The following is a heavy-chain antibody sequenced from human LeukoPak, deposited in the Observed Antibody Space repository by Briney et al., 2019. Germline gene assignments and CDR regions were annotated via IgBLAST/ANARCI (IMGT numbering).Heavy chain of an antibody. J-gene: IGHJ4*02. Sequence: SETLSLTCAVYGGSFSGYYWSWIRQPPGKGLEWIGYIYHSGSTYYNPSLKSRVTISVDRSKNQFSLKLSSVTAADTAVYYCARAEGGGDAIDYWGQGTLVTVSS. CDR2: IYHSGST. V-gene: IGHV4-30-2*01. CDR1: GGSFSGYY. D-gene: IGHD2-21*02. CDR3: ARAEGGGDAIDY.